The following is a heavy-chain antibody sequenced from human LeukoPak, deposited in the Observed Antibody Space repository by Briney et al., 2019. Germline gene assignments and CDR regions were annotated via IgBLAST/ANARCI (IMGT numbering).Heavy chain of an antibody. Sequence: PGRSLRLSCAASGFTFSSYGMHWVRQAPGKGLEWVAVISYDGSNKYYADSVKGRFTISRDNAKNTLYLQMNTLRAEDTAVYYCARVGSTDSPRAFDIWGQGTTVTVSS. CDR2: ISYDGSNK. D-gene: IGHD3-22*01. V-gene: IGHV3-30*03. CDR3: ARVGSTDSPRAFDI. J-gene: IGHJ3*02. CDR1: GFTFSSYG.